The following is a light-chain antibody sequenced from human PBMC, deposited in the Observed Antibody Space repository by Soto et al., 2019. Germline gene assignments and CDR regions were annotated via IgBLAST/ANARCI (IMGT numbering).Light chain of an antibody. CDR1: QSVSSSY. CDR2: GAS. CDR3: QQYGSSRWT. J-gene: IGKJ1*01. Sequence: EIVLTQSQCTLSLSPGERASLSCRASQSVSSSYLAWYQQNRGQAPRLLIYGASSRAPGIPDRFGGSGSGTDLTLTISRLEPEDFAVYYCQQYGSSRWTFGQGTKVEIK. V-gene: IGKV3-20*01.